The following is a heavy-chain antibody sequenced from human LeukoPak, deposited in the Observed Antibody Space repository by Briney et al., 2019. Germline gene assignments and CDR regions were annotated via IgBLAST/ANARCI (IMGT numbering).Heavy chain of an antibody. V-gene: IGHV3-23*01. Sequence: GGSLRLSCAASGFTFSNYGMNWVRQAPGKGLEWVSTISGRSDSTYYADSVKGRFTISRDNSKDTLYLQLNYLRAEDTAVYYCAKASGYYYDSSGYYLGAFDIWGQGTMVTVSS. D-gene: IGHD3-22*01. CDR3: AKASGYYYDSSGYYLGAFDI. CDR2: ISGRSDST. J-gene: IGHJ3*02. CDR1: GFTFSNYG.